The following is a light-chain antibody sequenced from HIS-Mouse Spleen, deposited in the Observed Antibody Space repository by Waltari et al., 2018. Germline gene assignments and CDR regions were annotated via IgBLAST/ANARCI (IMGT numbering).Light chain of an antibody. V-gene: IGKV4-1*01. CDR1: QSVLYSSNNKNY. CDR3: QQYYSTPPT. CDR2: WAS. J-gene: IGKJ1*01. Sequence: IVMTQSPDSLAVSLGERATINCKSSQSVLYSSNNKNYLAWYQQKPGQPPKLLIYWASTQESGVPDRFSGSGSGTDFTLTISSLQAEDVAVYYCQQYYSTPPTFGQGTKVEIK.